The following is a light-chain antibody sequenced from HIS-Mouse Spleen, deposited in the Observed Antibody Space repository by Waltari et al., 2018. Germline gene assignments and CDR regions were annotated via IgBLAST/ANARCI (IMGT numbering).Light chain of an antibody. CDR3: QVWDSSTVV. Sequence: SYELTQPLSVSVALGQTARITCGGTNIGSKNVHWYQQKPGQAPVLVIYNRPSGIPERFSGSNSGNTATLTISRAQAGDEADYYCQVWDSSTVVFGGGTKLTVL. CDR1: NIGSKN. J-gene: IGLJ2*01. V-gene: IGLV3-9*01.